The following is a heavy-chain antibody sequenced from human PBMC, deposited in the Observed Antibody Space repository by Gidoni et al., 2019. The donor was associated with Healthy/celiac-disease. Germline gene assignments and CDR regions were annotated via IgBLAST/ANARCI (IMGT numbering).Heavy chain of an antibody. CDR1: GYTLTELS. CDR3: ATDGAMVYGFPRYGMDV. CDR2: FDPEDGET. Sequence: QVQLVQSGAEVKKPGASVKVSCKVSGYTLTELSMHWVRQAPGKGLEWMGGFDPEDGETIYAQKFQGRITMTEDTSTDTAYMELSSLRSEDTAFYYCATDGAMVYGFPRYGMDVWGQGTTVTVSS. J-gene: IGHJ6*02. D-gene: IGHD2-8*01. V-gene: IGHV1-24*01.